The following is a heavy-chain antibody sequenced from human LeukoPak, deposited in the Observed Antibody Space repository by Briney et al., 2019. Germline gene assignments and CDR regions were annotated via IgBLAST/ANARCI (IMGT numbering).Heavy chain of an antibody. J-gene: IGHJ4*02. V-gene: IGHV1-18*01. D-gene: IGHD3-16*01. CDR1: GYTFTTYG. Sequence: ASVKVSCKASGYTFTTYGISWVRQAPGQGLEWMGWISGYNGKTYYAQRFQGRVTLTTDTSTSTAYMELRSLTSDDTAVYYCARALKGHSDYWGQGTLVTVSS. CDR3: ARALKGHSDY. CDR2: ISGYNGKT.